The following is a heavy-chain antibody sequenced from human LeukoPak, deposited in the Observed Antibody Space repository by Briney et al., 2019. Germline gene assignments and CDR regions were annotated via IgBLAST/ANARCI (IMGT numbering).Heavy chain of an antibody. CDR1: GFTFSSYA. D-gene: IGHD6-19*01. J-gene: IGHJ5*02. V-gene: IGHV3-30*04. CDR2: ISYDGSNK. Sequence: PGRSLRLSCAASGFTFSSYAMHWVRQAPGKGLEWVAVISYDGSNKYYADAVKGRFTISRDNSKNTVYLQMNNMRVDDTAVYYCVRVAGWHWFDPWGQGALVTVSS. CDR3: VRVAGWHWFDP.